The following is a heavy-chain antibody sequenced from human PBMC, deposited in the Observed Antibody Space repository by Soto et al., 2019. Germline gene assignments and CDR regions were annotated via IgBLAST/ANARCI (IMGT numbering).Heavy chain of an antibody. CDR1: GFTFSSYW. D-gene: IGHD5-18*01. CDR3: ARVVDTAMVTDLDYFDY. J-gene: IGHJ4*02. CDR2: INSDGSST. Sequence: GGSLRLSCAASGFTFSSYWMHWVRQAPGKGLVWVSRINSDGSSTSYADSVKGRFTISRDNAKNTLYLQMNSLRAEDTAVYYCARVVDTAMVTDLDYFDYWGQGTLVTVSS. V-gene: IGHV3-74*01.